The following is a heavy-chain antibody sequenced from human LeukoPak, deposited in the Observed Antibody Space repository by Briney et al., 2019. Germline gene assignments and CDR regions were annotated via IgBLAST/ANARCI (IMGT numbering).Heavy chain of an antibody. CDR2: IKRDGSEK. Sequence: GGSLRLSCGASGFTFSNYWMTWVRQAPGKGLEWLANIKRDGSEKYYLDSVKGRFTISRDNAKNSLYLQMNSLRAEDTAVYYCARGDLGYCTNGVCQRAFDIWGQGTMVSVSS. CDR1: GFTFSNYW. V-gene: IGHV3-7*01. J-gene: IGHJ3*02. D-gene: IGHD2-8*01. CDR3: ARGDLGYCTNGVCQRAFDI.